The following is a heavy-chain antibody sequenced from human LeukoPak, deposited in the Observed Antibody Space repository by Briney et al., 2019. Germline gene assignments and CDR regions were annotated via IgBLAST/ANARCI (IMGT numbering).Heavy chain of an antibody. Sequence: SETLSLTCTVSGGSISSYYWSWIRQPAGKGLEWIGRIYTSGSTNYNPSLKSRVTMSVDTSKNQLSLKLSSVTAADTAVYYCARAGTTVKYYYYYYMDVWGKGTTVTVSS. D-gene: IGHD4-17*01. J-gene: IGHJ6*03. V-gene: IGHV4-4*07. CDR3: ARAGTTVKYYYYYYMDV. CDR1: GGSISSYY. CDR2: IYTSGST.